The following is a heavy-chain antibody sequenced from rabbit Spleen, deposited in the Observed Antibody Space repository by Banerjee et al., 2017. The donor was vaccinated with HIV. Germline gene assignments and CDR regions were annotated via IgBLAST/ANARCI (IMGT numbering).Heavy chain of an antibody. Sequence: QEQLEESGGDLVKPEGSLTLTCTASGFTISSSYSLCWVRQAPGKGPEWIACIYAGSGSTHYASWAKGRFTISKTSSTTVTLQMTSLTAADTATYFCARSGYVGGDYTWDLWGPGTLVTVS. CDR3: ARSGYVGGDYTWDL. CDR2: IYAGSGST. D-gene: IGHD1-1*01. V-gene: IGHV1S45*01. CDR1: GFTISSSYS. J-gene: IGHJ4*01.